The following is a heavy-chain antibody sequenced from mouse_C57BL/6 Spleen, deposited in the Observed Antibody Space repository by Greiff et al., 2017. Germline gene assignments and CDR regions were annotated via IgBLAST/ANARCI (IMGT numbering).Heavy chain of an antibody. J-gene: IGHJ3*01. Sequence: EVQRVESGGGLVKPGGSLKLSCAASGFTFSSYAMSWVRQTPEKRLEWVATISDGGSYTYYPDNLKGRFTISRDNAKNNLYLQMSHLKSEDTAMYYCARDGYSAFAYWGQGTLVTVSA. V-gene: IGHV5-4*01. D-gene: IGHD1-2*01. CDR2: ISDGGSYT. CDR1: GFTFSSYA. CDR3: ARDGYSAFAY.